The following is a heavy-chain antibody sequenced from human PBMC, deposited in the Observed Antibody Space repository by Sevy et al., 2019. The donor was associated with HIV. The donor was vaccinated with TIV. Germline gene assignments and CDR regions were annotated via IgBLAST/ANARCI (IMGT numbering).Heavy chain of an antibody. CDR2: ISAYNGNT. CDR1: GYTFTSYG. CDR3: ARGSLLAGVATILDYYYYGMVV. V-gene: IGHV1-18*01. D-gene: IGHD5-12*01. J-gene: IGHJ6*02. Sequence: ASVKVSCKASGYTFTSYGISWVRQAPGQGLEWMGWISAYNGNTNYAQKLQGRATMTTDTSTSTAYMQLRSLRSDDTALYYCARGSLLAGVATILDYYYYGMVVWGQGTTVTLSS.